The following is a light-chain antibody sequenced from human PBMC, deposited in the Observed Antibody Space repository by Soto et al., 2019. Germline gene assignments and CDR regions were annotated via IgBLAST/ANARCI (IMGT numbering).Light chain of an antibody. V-gene: IGLV1-47*01. CDR2: RND. CDR3: ATRDDSLSGHWL. Sequence: QSVLTQPPSASGTPGQRVTVSCSGSSSNIGSNYVNWYQHLPRTAPKLLIYRNDQRPSGVPDRFSGSKSGTSASLAISGLRSEDEADYYCATRDDSLSGHWLFGGGTKLTVL. CDR1: SSNIGSNY. J-gene: IGLJ3*02.